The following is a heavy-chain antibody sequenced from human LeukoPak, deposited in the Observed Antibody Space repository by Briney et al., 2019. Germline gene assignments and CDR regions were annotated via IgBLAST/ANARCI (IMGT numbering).Heavy chain of an antibody. CDR3: ARAGHNSDSGGYDF. Sequence: ASVKVSCKPSGYTFIDHYLHWVRQAPGQGLESMGWTDPDTGDTNYPQKFQGRLTMTRDTSSSTAYMELNRLRSDDTAVYYCARAGHNSDSGGYDFWGLGTLVTVSS. V-gene: IGHV1-2*02. CDR1: GYTFIDHY. CDR2: TDPDTGDT. J-gene: IGHJ4*02. D-gene: IGHD3-22*01.